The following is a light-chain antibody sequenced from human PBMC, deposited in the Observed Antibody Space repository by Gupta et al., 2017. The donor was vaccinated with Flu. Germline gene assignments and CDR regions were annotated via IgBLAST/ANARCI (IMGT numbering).Light chain of an antibody. Sequence: SVTISCTGTSSDVGSYNRVSWYQQPPGTAPKLMIYEVNNRPSGVPDRFSGSKSGNTASLTISGLQAEDETDYYCSSFTSSNTWVFGGGTKLTVL. CDR3: SSFTSSNTWV. V-gene: IGLV2-18*02. CDR2: EVN. CDR1: SSDVGSYNR. J-gene: IGLJ2*01.